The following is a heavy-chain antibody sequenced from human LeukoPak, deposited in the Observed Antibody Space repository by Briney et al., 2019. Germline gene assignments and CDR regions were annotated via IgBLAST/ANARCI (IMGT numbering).Heavy chain of an antibody. CDR2: IYYSGST. V-gene: IGHV4-39*01. CDR3: ARPSPAFQD. Sequence: SENLSLTCTVSGGTISSSSYYWGWSRQPLGKGLKWIGSIYYSGSTSYNASLDSLTTISVETSNNQFSLKLSSLTAADTAVYYCARPSPAFQDWGQGTWSPSPQ. J-gene: IGHJ4*02. CDR1: GGTISSSSYY. D-gene: IGHD3-16*01.